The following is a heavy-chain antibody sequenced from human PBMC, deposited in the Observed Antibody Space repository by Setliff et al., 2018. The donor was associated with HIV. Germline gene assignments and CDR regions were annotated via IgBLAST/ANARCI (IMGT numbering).Heavy chain of an antibody. CDR3: ARGGPARVALLYWFDP. Sequence: ASVKVSCKASGYNFVGYGINWLRQAPGQGLEWMGWINTYNGNTKYGQKFQGSVTMTTDTSTSTVYMELRNLRSDDTAVYFRARGGPARVALLYWFDPWGQGTLVTVSS. CDR1: GYNFVGYG. D-gene: IGHD2-21*01. V-gene: IGHV1-18*01. CDR2: INTYNGNT. J-gene: IGHJ5*02.